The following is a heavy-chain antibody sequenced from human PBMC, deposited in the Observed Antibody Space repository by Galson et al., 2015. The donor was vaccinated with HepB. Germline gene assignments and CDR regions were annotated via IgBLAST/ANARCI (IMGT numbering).Heavy chain of an antibody. Sequence: QSGAEVKKPGASVKVSCKASGYTFTSYGISWVRQAPGQGLEWMGWISAYNGNTNYAQKLQGRVTMTTDTSTSTAYMELRSLRSDDTAVYYCARDGFVVVVAAREQWGDWFDPWGQGTLVTVSS. CDR2: ISAYNGNT. CDR3: ARDGFVVVVAAREQWGDWFDP. J-gene: IGHJ5*02. V-gene: IGHV1-18*04. D-gene: IGHD2-15*01. CDR1: GYTFTSYG.